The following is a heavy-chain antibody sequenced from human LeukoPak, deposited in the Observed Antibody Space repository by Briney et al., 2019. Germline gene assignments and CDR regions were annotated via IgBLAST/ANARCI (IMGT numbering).Heavy chain of an antibody. J-gene: IGHJ4*02. CDR2: IYYSGST. CDR1: GGSISSGGYY. D-gene: IGHD3-16*01. V-gene: IGHV4-61*08. CDR3: ARLGQSDPPLD. Sequence: PSETLSLTCTVSGGSISSGGYYWSWIRQPPGKGLEWIGYIYYSGSTNYNPSLKSRVTISVDTSKNQFSLKLSSVTAADTAVYYCARLGQSDPPLDWGQGTLVTVSS.